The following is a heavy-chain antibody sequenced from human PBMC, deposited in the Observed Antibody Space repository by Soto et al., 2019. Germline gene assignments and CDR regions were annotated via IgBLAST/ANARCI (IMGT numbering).Heavy chain of an antibody. Sequence: GGSLRLSCAASGFTFDDYAMHWVRQGPGKGLEWVSGISWNSGSIAYADSVKGRFTISRDSAKNSLYLQMNSLRDEDTAVYYCVRDGVYSGYDPDYWGQGTLVTVSS. V-gene: IGHV3-9*01. CDR1: GFTFDDYA. J-gene: IGHJ4*02. CDR3: VRDGVYSGYDPDY. D-gene: IGHD5-12*01. CDR2: ISWNSGSI.